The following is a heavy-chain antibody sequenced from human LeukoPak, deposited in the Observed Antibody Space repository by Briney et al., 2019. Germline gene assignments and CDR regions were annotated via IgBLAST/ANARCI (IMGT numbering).Heavy chain of an antibody. V-gene: IGHV6-1*01. CDR2: TYYRSKWYN. CDR3: ASAFGMEAFDI. D-gene: IGHD3-3*01. CDR1: EDSVSSNSA. Sequence: SQTLSLTCAISEDSVSSNSAWNWIRQSPSRGLEWLGRTYYRSKWYNDYAVSVKSRITINPDTSKNQFSLQLNSVTPEDTAVYYCASAFGMEAFDIWGQGTMVTVSS. J-gene: IGHJ3*02.